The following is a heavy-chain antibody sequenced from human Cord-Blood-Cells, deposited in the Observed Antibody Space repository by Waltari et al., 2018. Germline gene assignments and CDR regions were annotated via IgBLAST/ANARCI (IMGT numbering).Heavy chain of an antibody. Sequence: QLQLQESGPGLVKPSETLSLTCTVSGGSISSSSYYWGWIRQPPGKGLEWIGSIYYSGSTYYNPSLKSRVTISVDTSKKQFSLKLSSVAAADTAVYYCARHADGYCSGGSCYYFDYWGQGTLVTVSS. D-gene: IGHD2-15*01. CDR3: ARHADGYCSGGSCYYFDY. CDR2: IYYSGST. CDR1: GGSISSSSYY. V-gene: IGHV4-39*01. J-gene: IGHJ4*02.